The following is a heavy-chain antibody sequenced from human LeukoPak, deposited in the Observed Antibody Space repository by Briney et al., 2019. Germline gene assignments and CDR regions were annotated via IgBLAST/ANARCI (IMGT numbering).Heavy chain of an antibody. CDR1: GFTFSTYE. CDR3: ATDCSSSSCLQTDY. V-gene: IGHV3-48*03. CDR2: ISSSSSNK. Sequence: PGGSLRLSCAASGFTFSTYEMIWVRQAPGKGLEWVSYISSSSSNKYYADSVEGRFTISSDNAKNSLYLQMNSLRAEDTAVYYCATDCSSSSCLQTDYWGQGTLVTVSS. D-gene: IGHD2-2*01. J-gene: IGHJ4*02.